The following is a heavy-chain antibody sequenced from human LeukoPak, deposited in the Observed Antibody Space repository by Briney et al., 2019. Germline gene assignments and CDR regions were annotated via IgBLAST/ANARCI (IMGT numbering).Heavy chain of an antibody. V-gene: IGHV1-46*01. J-gene: IGHJ4*02. CDR1: GYIFTNYH. CDR2: INPGGGST. D-gene: IGHD2/OR15-2a*01. CDR3: ARKSDNSYYFDY. Sequence: ASVKVSCKASGYIFTNYHVHWVRQAPGQGLEWMGIINPGGGSTSYAQKFQGRVTMTRDTSTSTVYMELSSLRSEDTAVYYCARKSDNSYYFDYWGQGTLVTVSS.